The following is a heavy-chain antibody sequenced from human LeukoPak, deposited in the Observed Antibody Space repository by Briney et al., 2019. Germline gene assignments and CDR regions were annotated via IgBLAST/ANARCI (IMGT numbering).Heavy chain of an antibody. J-gene: IGHJ4*02. CDR3: AASTKHAAMVDY. Sequence: GGSLILSCAASGFTFSSYSMNWVRQAPGKGLDWVSSIGASSTYIYYTDSVKGRFTISRDNAKNSLYLQMNSLRAEDTAVYYCAASTKHAAMVDYWGQGTLVTVSS. CDR1: GFTFSSYS. CDR2: IGASSTYI. D-gene: IGHD5-18*01. V-gene: IGHV3-21*01.